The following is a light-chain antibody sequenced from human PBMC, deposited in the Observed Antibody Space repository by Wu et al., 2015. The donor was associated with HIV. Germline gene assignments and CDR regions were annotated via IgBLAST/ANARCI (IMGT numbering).Light chain of an antibody. V-gene: IGKV1-8*01. CDR2: GAS. CDR3: QQLNSYPIT. CDR1: DSIGSS. Sequence: AIRITQSPSSLSASAGDRVTITCRANDSIGSSLAWYQQKPGRAPKFLIYGASTLQSGVPSRFSGSGSGTDFTLTISSLQPEDSATYYCQQLNSYPITFGQGTRLEIK. J-gene: IGKJ5*01.